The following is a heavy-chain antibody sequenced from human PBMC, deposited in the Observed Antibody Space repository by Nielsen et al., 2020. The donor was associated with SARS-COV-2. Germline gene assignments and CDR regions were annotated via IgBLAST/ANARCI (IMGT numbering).Heavy chain of an antibody. Sequence: GGSLRLSCAASGFTFSSYGMHWVRQAPGKGLEWVAVIWYDGSNKYYADSVKGRFTISSDNSKNTLYLQMNSLRAEDTAVYYCARGLSGSGSYYSSRSYYYMDVWGKGTTVTVSS. V-gene: IGHV3-33*01. J-gene: IGHJ6*03. CDR3: ARGLSGSGSYYSSRSYYYMDV. D-gene: IGHD3-10*01. CDR2: IWYDGSNK. CDR1: GFTFSSYG.